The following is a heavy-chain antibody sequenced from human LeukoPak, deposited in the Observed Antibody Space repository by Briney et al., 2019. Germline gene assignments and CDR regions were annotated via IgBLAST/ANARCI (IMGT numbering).Heavy chain of an antibody. Sequence: SETLSLTCAVYGGSFSGYYWSWIRQPPGKGLEWIGEINHSGSTNYNPSLKSRVTISVDTSRNQFSLKLSSVTAADTAVYYCARANMVRGVGSFFDRNWFDPWGQGTLVTVSS. CDR1: GGSFSGYY. J-gene: IGHJ5*02. D-gene: IGHD3-10*01. CDR3: ARANMVRGVGSFFDRNWFDP. V-gene: IGHV4-34*01. CDR2: INHSGST.